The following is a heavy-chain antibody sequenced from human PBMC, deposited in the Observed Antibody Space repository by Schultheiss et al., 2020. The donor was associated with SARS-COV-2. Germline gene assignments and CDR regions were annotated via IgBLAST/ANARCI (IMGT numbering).Heavy chain of an antibody. CDR1: GGSVSSGSSY. D-gene: IGHD3-3*01. V-gene: IGHV4-61*01. J-gene: IGHJ5*02. Sequence: SETLSLTCTVSGGSVSSGSSYWSWIRQPPGKGLEWIGYIYYSGSTNYSPSVKSRVTISVDTSKNQFSLKLSSVTAADTAVYYCARYYYDGTGDNWFDPWGQGIQVTVSS. CDR3: ARYYYDGTGDNWFDP. CDR2: IYYSGST.